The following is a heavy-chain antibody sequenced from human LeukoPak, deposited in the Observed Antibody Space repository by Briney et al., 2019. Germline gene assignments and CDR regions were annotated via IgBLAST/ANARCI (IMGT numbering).Heavy chain of an antibody. D-gene: IGHD6-6*01. J-gene: IGHJ3*02. Sequence: ASVKVSCKASGYTFTIYYMHWVRQAPGQGLGWMGIINPSGGSTSYAQTFQGRVTMTRDMSTSTVYMELSSLRSEDTAVYYCARVAPYRRSSSVAFDIWGQGTMVTVSS. V-gene: IGHV1-46*01. CDR3: ARVAPYRRSSSVAFDI. CDR1: GYTFTIYY. CDR2: INPSGGST.